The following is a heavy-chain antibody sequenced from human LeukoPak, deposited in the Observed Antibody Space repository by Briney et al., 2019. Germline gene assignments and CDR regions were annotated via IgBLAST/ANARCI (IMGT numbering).Heavy chain of an antibody. J-gene: IGHJ4*02. CDR2: INHSGST. Sequence: SETLSLTCAVYGGSFSGYYWSWIRQPPGKGLEWIGEINHSGSTTYNPSLKSRVIIAVDTSKNQFSLKLSSVTAADTAVYYCARGTRGYSYGPLFDYWGQGTLVTVSS. V-gene: IGHV4-34*01. CDR3: ARGTRGYSYGPLFDY. CDR1: GGSFSGYY. D-gene: IGHD5-18*01.